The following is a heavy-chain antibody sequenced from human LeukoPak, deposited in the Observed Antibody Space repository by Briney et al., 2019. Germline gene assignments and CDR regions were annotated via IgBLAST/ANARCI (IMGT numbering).Heavy chain of an antibody. J-gene: IGHJ4*02. CDR2: IWNDGSET. V-gene: IGHV3-33*01. CDR1: GFIFINYG. CDR3: ARDMGRAWYGPPDY. Sequence: GLSLRLSCAASGFIFINYGMHWVRQAPGKRLEWVAVIWNDGSETFHADYVKGRFRIARDTYKNTLYLQMNSLRAEATAVYFCARDMGRAWYGPPDYWGQGTLVTVSS. D-gene: IGHD6-13*01.